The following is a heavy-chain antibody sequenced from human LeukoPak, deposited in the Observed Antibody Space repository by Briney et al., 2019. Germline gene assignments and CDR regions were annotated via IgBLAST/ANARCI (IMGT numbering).Heavy chain of an antibody. CDR2: INAGNGNT. Sequence: ASVKVSCKASGYNFTNYAKHWVRQAPGQRLEWIGWINAGNGNTKYSQKVQGRVTITRDTSASTAYMELSSLRSEDTAVYYCAVISSVVRALTGESWGQGTQVTVSS. CDR3: AVISSVVRALTGES. J-gene: IGHJ5*02. D-gene: IGHD3-10*01. V-gene: IGHV1-3*01. CDR1: GYNFTNYA.